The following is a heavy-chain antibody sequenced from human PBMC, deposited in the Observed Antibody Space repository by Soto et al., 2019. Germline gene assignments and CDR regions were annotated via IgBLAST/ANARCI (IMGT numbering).Heavy chain of an antibody. J-gene: IGHJ4*02. CDR3: ARDPGGTDFAELTYYFDY. CDR1: GVTFSRDW. V-gene: IGHV3-74*01. D-gene: IGHD3-3*01. Sequence: PGGCLRLSCAASGVTFSRDWMHWVRQAPGKGLVWVSRINTDGSGTTYADSVKGRFTISRDNSKNTLYLQMSSLRAEDTAVYYCARDPGGTDFAELTYYFDYWGQGTLVTVSS. CDR2: INTDGSGT.